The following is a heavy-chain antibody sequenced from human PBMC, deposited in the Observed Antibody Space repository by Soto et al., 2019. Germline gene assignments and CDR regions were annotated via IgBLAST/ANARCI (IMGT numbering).Heavy chain of an antibody. J-gene: IGHJ6*02. Sequence: QVQLVQSGSEVKKPGSSVKVSCKTSGGTLSSFAISWVRQAPGQGLEWVGTFIPVVGMAKYGQNFQGRVTITADQATNTLFMELRSLRYEDTAMYYCANGPDNYFYSGMDVWGQGTTVTVSS. CDR1: GGTLSSFA. V-gene: IGHV1-69*04. CDR3: ANGPDNYFYSGMDV. D-gene: IGHD2-8*01. CDR2: FIPVVGMA.